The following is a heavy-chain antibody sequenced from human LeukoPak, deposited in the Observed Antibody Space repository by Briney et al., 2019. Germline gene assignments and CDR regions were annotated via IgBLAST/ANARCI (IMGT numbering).Heavy chain of an antibody. CDR1: GYTFTGYY. CDR3: ARGGRAVASLTYNWFDP. CDR2: INPNSGGT. D-gene: IGHD6-19*01. J-gene: IGHJ5*02. Sequence: ASVKVSCKASGYTFTGYYMHWVRQAPGQGLEWMGWINPNSGGTNYAQKFQGRVTMTRDTSINTAYMELSRLRSDDTAVYYCARGGRAVASLTYNWFDPWGQGTLVTVSS. V-gene: IGHV1-2*02.